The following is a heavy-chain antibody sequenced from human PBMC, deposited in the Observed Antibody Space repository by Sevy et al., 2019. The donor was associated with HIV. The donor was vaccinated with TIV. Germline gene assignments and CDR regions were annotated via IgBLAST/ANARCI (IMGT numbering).Heavy chain of an antibody. V-gene: IGHV3-21*01. Sequence: GGSLRLSCAASGFIFSNYNMNWVRQAPGKGLEWVSSISSSSNDIYYADSVKGRFTISRDNAKNSMYLQMNSLRAEDTAVYYCARKMELLVHDYWGQGTLVTVSS. J-gene: IGHJ4*02. D-gene: IGHD2-21*02. CDR2: ISSSSNDI. CDR3: ARKMELLVHDY. CDR1: GFIFSNYN.